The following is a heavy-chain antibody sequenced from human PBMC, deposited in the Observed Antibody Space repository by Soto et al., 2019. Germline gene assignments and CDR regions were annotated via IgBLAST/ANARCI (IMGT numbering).Heavy chain of an antibody. CDR1: GGTFSTHA. CDR3: ARDSYYYDSSGPRMDY. Sequence: SVKVSCKASGGTFSTHAIIWVRQAPGHGLEWMGGIIPISGTTYYAQKFQGRVTITADESTSTAYMELSSLRSEDTAVYYCARDSYYYDSSGPRMDYWGQGTLVTVSS. CDR2: IIPISGTT. D-gene: IGHD3-22*01. V-gene: IGHV1-69*13. J-gene: IGHJ4*02.